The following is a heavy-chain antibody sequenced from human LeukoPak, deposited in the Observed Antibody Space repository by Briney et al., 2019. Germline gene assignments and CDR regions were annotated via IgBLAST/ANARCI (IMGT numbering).Heavy chain of an antibody. CDR1: VYTHTRYY. D-gene: IGHD3-10*01. CDR2: INSNSGGT. CDR3: AREVYGSGSYHVDY. V-gene: IGHV1-2*02. Sequence: ATVKVSCKSCVYTHTRYYIHWVRQAPGQGREWMGWINSNSGGTNYAQKFQGRVTMTRETSISTAYMELSRLRSDDTAVYYCAREVYGSGSYHVDYWGQGKLVTVSS. J-gene: IGHJ4*02.